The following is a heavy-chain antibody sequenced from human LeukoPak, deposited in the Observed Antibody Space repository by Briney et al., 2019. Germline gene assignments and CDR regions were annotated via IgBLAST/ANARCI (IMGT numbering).Heavy chain of an antibody. J-gene: IGHJ4*02. CDR2: INHSGTT. V-gene: IGHV4-34*01. CDR1: GGSFSGYY. Sequence: PSETLSLTCAVYGGSFSGYYWSWIRQPPGKGLEWIVEINHSGTTTYNPSLKSRVTISLDTSKNQFSLKLSSVTAADTAVYYCASSGSGSYYNFDYWGQGTLVTVYS. D-gene: IGHD3-10*01. CDR3: ASSGSGSYYNFDY.